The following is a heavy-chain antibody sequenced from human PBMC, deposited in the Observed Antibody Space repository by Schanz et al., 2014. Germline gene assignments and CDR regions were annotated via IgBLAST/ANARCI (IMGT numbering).Heavy chain of an antibody. Sequence: EVQLLESGGGLVRPGGSLRLSCAASGFTFSNYAMSWVRQAPGKGLEWVSALSGSGGSTYYADSVKGRFTISRDNSKNTLYLQMNSLRAEDTAVYYCAKQIHYDILTVTRNRGQGTLVTVSS. J-gene: IGHJ4*02. CDR2: LSGSGGST. CDR1: GFTFSNYA. D-gene: IGHD3-9*01. CDR3: AKQIHYDILTVTRN. V-gene: IGHV3-23*01.